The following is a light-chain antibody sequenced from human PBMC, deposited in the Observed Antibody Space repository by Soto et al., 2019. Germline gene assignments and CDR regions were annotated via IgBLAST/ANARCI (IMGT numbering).Light chain of an antibody. CDR2: EVS. CDR1: RSDVGDYNS. J-gene: IGLJ3*02. Sequence: QSALTQPPSASGSPGRSVTISYSGTRSDVGDYNSVSWYQQHPGKAPKLMIYEVSKRPPGVPDRFSGSKSGNAASLTVSGLQAEDEADYYCCSYVGSNIWVFGGGIKLTVL. V-gene: IGLV2-8*01. CDR3: CSYVGSNIWV.